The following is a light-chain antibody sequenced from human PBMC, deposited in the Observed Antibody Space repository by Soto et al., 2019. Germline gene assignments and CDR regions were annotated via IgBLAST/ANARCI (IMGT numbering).Light chain of an antibody. CDR2: DAS. J-gene: IGKJ5*01. Sequence: EIVLTQSPATLSLSPGERATLSCRASQSVSSYLAWYQQKHGQAPRLLIYDASNRATGIPARFSGSGSGTDFTLTISSLEPEDFAVYYCQQRSNWPITFGQGKRLEIK. CDR1: QSVSSY. V-gene: IGKV3-11*01. CDR3: QQRSNWPIT.